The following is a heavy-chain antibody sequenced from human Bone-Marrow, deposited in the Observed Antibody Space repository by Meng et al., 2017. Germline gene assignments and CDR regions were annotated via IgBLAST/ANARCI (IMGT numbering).Heavy chain of an antibody. CDR1: GFTFSNYG. V-gene: IGHV3-33*03. Sequence: HVQLVESGGGVVHPGKLLRRSCAASGFTFSNYGMHWVRQAPGRGLEWVAIIWYDGSNIKYADAVKGRFTISRDNSKNTLYLQMNSLRVEDTAVYYCATTWGERVYDYWGQGTLVTVSS. CDR2: IWYDGSNI. CDR3: ATTWGERVYDY. J-gene: IGHJ4*02. D-gene: IGHD1-1*01.